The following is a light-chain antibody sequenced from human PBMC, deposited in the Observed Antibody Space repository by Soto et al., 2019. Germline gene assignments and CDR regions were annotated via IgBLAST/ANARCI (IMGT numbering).Light chain of an antibody. CDR1: QRIATSQ. CDR3: QQFASSPLT. CDR2: GAS. Sequence: PGESATLFCRASQRIATSQLAWYQQKPGQAPRLLIGASTSATGIPDRFSDSWSGTDFTLTISRLEPEDFAVYYCQQFASSPLTFGQGTTVEIK. J-gene: IGKJ1*01. V-gene: IGKV3-20*01.